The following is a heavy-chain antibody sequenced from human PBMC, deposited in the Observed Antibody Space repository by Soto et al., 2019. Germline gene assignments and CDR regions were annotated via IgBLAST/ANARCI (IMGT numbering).Heavy chain of an antibody. D-gene: IGHD1-20*01. CDR2: INPSGGST. V-gene: IGHV1-46*01. Sequence: QVQLVQSGAEVKKPGASVKVSCKASGYTFTSYYMHWVRQAPGQGLEWMGIINPSGGSTSYAQKFQGRVTMTRDTSTSTVYMELSSLRSEDTAVYYCARASGRGITGTEWNYYYYGMDVWGQGTTVTVSS. CDR1: GYTFTSYY. CDR3: ARASGRGITGTEWNYYYYGMDV. J-gene: IGHJ6*02.